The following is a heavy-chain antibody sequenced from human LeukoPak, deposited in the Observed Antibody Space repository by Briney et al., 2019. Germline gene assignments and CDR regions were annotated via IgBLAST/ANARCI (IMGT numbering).Heavy chain of an antibody. J-gene: IGHJ5*02. V-gene: IGHV5-51*01. CDR3: ARGAIAAAGGDWFDP. Sequence: GESLKISCKGSGYSFTSYWIAWVRQMPGKGLEWMGIIYPGDSDTRYSPSFQGQVTISADKSFSTAYLQWSSLRASDTAMYYCARGAIAAAGGDWFDPWGQGTLVTVSS. CDR1: GYSFTSYW. CDR2: IYPGDSDT. D-gene: IGHD6-13*01.